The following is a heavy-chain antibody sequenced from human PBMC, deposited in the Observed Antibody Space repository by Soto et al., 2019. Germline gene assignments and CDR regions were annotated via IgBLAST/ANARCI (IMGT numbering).Heavy chain of an antibody. Sequence: SETLSLTCAVYGGSFSGYYWSWIRQPPGKGLEWIGEINHSGSTNYNPSLKSRVTISVDTSKNQFSLKLSSVTGADTAVYYCGRGRPYYGSGSYGHSWGQGTLVTVSP. CDR2: INHSGST. J-gene: IGHJ4*02. CDR1: GGSFSGYY. V-gene: IGHV4-34*01. D-gene: IGHD3-10*01. CDR3: GRGRPYYGSGSYGHS.